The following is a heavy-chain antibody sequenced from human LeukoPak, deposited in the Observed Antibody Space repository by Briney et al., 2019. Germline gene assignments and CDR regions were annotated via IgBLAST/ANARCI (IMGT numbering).Heavy chain of an antibody. CDR1: GFTFSGYA. CDR2: ISGSGGTT. D-gene: IGHD6-19*01. CDR3: AKDKEEYGSGWYRDY. J-gene: IGHJ4*02. V-gene: IGHV3-23*01. Sequence: GASLRLSCAASGFTFSGYAMNWVRQAPGKGLEWVSVISGSGGTTYNADSVKGRFTISRDNSKNTLYLQMNSLRAADTAIYYCAKDKEEYGSGWYRDYWGQGTLVTVSS.